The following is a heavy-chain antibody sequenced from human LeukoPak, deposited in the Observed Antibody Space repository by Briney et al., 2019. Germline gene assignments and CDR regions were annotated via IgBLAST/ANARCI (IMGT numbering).Heavy chain of an antibody. V-gene: IGHV3-20*04. CDR2: INWNGGST. Sequence: GGSLRLSCAASGFTFSSYSMNWVRQAPGKGLEWVSGINWNGGSTGYADSVKGRFTISRDNAKNSLYLQMNSLRAEDTAFYYCARDTTVVTFDLWGRGTLVTVSS. CDR3: ARDTTVVTFDL. J-gene: IGHJ2*01. CDR1: GFTFSSYS. D-gene: IGHD4-23*01.